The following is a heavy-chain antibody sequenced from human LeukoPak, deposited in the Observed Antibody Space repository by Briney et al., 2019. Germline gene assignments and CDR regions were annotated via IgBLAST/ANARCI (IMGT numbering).Heavy chain of an antibody. J-gene: IGHJ4*02. V-gene: IGHV4-39*01. Sequence: PSETLSLTCTVSGGSISSSSYYWGWIRQPPGKGLEWIGSIYHSGSTYYNPSLKSRVTISVDTSKNQFSLKLSSVTAADTAVYYCARHRGGDSSGYYSPLRYFDYWGQGTLVTVSS. CDR2: IYHSGST. CDR1: GGSISSSSYY. CDR3: ARHRGGDSSGYYSPLRYFDY. D-gene: IGHD3-22*01.